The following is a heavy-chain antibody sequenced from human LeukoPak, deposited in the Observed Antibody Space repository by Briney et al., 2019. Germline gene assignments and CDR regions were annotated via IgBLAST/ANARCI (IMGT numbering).Heavy chain of an antibody. V-gene: IGHV3-30*02. CDR3: ASSPPTGTTWYFDL. J-gene: IGHJ2*01. CDR1: GITFSSYG. Sequence: PGGSLRLSCAASGITFSSYGMHWVRQAPGKGLEWVAFIRYDGSNKYYADSVKGRFTISRDNPRNTLYLQMGSLRAEDMAVYYCASSPPTGTTWYFDLWGRGTLVTVSS. CDR2: IRYDGSNK. D-gene: IGHD1-7*01.